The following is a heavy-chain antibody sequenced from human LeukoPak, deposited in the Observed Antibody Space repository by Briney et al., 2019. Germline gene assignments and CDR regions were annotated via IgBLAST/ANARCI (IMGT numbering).Heavy chain of an antibody. CDR2: MNPNSGNT. CDR3: ATFVVVVAAPTGWFDP. CDR1: GYTFTSYD. J-gene: IGHJ5*02. Sequence: ASVKVSCKASGYTFTSYDINWVRQATGQGLEWMGWMNPNSGNTGYAQKFQGRVTMTRNTSISTAYMELSSLRSEDTAVYYCATFVVVVAAPTGWFDPWGQGTLVTVSS. V-gene: IGHV1-8*01. D-gene: IGHD2-15*01.